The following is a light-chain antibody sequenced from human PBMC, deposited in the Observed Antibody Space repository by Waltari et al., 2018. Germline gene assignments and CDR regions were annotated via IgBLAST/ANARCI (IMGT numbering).Light chain of an antibody. J-gene: IGLJ1*01. Sequence: SFALTQPPSVSVSPGQTASITCSGDNLEAKYTYWYQQRPGQSPVLVIYDDDKRPSGIPERFSGSNSGNTATLTIRGTQAVDEGDYYCQAWDGTSLVFGTGTKVTVL. V-gene: IGLV3-1*01. CDR3: QAWDGTSLV. CDR2: DDD. CDR1: NLEAKY.